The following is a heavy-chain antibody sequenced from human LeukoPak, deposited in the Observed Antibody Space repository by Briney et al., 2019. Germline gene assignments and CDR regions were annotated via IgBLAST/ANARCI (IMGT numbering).Heavy chain of an antibody. CDR1: GFTFSSYA. J-gene: IGHJ5*02. CDR2: ISGSGGST. Sequence: GGSLRPSCAASGFTFSSYAMSWVRQAPGKGLEWVSAISGSGGSTYYADSVKGRFTISRDNSKNTLYPQMNSLRAEDTAVYYCAKVQDIFGVVNNWFDPWGQGTLVTVSS. D-gene: IGHD3-3*02. V-gene: IGHV3-23*01. CDR3: AKVQDIFGVVNNWFDP.